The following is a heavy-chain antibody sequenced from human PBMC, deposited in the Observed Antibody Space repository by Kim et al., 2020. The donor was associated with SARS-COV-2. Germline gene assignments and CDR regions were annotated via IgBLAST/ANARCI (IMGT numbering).Heavy chain of an antibody. D-gene: IGHD5-12*01. Sequence: GGSLRLSCAASGFTFSSYSMNWVRQAPGKGLEWVSSISSSSSYIYYADSVKGRFTISRDNAKNSLYLQMNSLRAEDTAVYYCARDQGGYSGYDYAFRWGQGTLVTVSS. CDR3: ARDQGGYSGYDYAFR. V-gene: IGHV3-21*01. CDR2: ISSSSSYI. J-gene: IGHJ4*02. CDR1: GFTFSSYS.